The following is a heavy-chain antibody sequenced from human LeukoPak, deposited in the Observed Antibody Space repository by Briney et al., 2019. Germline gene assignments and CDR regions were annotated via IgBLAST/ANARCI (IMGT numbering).Heavy chain of an antibody. CDR3: AKDSGSHYYDSSGTFQH. J-gene: IGHJ1*01. CDR1: GFTFDDYA. V-gene: IGHV3-9*03. D-gene: IGHD3-22*01. Sequence: PGGSLRLSCAASGFTFDDYAMHWVRQAPGKGLEWVSGISWNSGSIGYADSVKGRFTISRDNAKNSLYLQMNSLRAEDMALYYCAKDSGSHYYDSSGTFQHWGQGTLVTVFS. CDR2: ISWNSGSI.